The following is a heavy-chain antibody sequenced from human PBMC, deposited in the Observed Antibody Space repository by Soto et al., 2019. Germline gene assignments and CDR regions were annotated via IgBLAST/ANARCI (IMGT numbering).Heavy chain of an antibody. D-gene: IGHD3-3*02. CDR3: ARRTSPHFWSGYYFDY. CDR1: GGSISSSSYY. V-gene: IGHV4-39*01. Sequence: PSETLSLTCTVSGGSISSSSYYWGWIRQPPGKGLEWIGSIYYSGSTYYNPSLKSRVTISVDTSKNQFSLKLSSVTAADTAVYYCARRTSPHFWSGYYFDYWGQGTLVTVSS. J-gene: IGHJ4*02. CDR2: IYYSGST.